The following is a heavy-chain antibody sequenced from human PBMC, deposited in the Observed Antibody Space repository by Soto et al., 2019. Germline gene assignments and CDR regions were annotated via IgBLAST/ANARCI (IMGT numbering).Heavy chain of an antibody. J-gene: IGHJ4*02. V-gene: IGHV1-69*13. D-gene: IGHD3-16*01. CDR1: GGTFDSNA. CDR3: TAKSYTLNVDY. Sequence: ASVKVSCKASGGTFDSNAISWVRLAPGQGLEWMGGIILIFGTINNAQKFQDRVTITADESANIVYMELSSLSFEDTAVYYFTAKSYTLNVDYWGQGTLVTVSS. CDR2: IILIFGTI.